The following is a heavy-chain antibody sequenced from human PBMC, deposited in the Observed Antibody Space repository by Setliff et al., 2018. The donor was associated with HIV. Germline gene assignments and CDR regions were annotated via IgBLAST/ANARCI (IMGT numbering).Heavy chain of an antibody. CDR1: SDSISSSY. V-gene: IGHV4-59*08. CDR3: ARTTEATMVTVFDP. Sequence: SETLSLTCTVSSDSISSSYWTWIRQPPGQGLEWIGYVHHSGSTKYNASLRSRVTMSVDTSKNQFSLNLRSVTAADTAVYFCARTTEATMVTVFDPWGQGILVTVSS. CDR2: VHHSGST. D-gene: IGHD5-18*01. J-gene: IGHJ5*02.